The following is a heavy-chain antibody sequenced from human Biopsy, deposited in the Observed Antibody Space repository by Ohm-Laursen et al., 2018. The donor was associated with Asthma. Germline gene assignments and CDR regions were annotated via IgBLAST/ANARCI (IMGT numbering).Heavy chain of an antibody. V-gene: IGHV3-30*03. J-gene: IGHJ3*02. Sequence: SLRLSCAAPGFSFSNFVIHWVRQAPGKGLEWVGVISKGASTQDYADSVKGRFTMARDNSKNTLDLQMNSLREEDTAVYYCVRDGTDDAFDIWGQGTVVSVSS. CDR2: ISKGASTQ. CDR1: GFSFSNFV. CDR3: VRDGTDDAFDI. D-gene: IGHD1-1*01.